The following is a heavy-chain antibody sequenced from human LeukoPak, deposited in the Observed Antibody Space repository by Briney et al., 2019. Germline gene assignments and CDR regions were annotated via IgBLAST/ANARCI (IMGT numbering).Heavy chain of an antibody. Sequence: SETLSLTCAVYGGSFSGYYWSWIRQPPGKGLEWIGEINHSGSTNYNPSLKSRVTISVDTSKNQFSLRLSSVTAADTAVYYCASRSNYGDYGYGMDVWGQGTTVTVSS. V-gene: IGHV4-34*01. J-gene: IGHJ6*02. D-gene: IGHD4-17*01. CDR2: INHSGST. CDR1: GGSFSGYY. CDR3: ASRSNYGDYGYGMDV.